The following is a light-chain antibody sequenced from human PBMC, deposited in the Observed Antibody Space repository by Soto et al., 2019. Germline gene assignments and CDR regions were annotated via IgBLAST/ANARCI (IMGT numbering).Light chain of an antibody. J-gene: IGKJ1*01. Sequence: DIVLTQSPGTLSLSPGERATLSCRASQSASSSYLAWYQQRPGQAPRLLIYGASSRATGIPARFSGSGSGTDFTLTISSLEPEDFAVYYCQQRSNWPTFGQGTKVDIK. CDR3: QQRSNWPT. CDR1: QSASSSY. V-gene: IGKV3D-20*02. CDR2: GAS.